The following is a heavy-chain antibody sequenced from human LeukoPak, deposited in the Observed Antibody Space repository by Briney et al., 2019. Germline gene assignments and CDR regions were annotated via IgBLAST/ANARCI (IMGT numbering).Heavy chain of an antibody. Sequence: GGSLRLSCAASGFTFSSYAMSWVRQAPGKGLEGVSGITGSGSGTYYADSVKGQFTISRDNSKNTLYLQMNRLRAEDTAVYYCAKLSPTTLYDSRGWFDPWGQGTLVTVSS. CDR3: AKLSPTTLYDSRGWFDP. V-gene: IGHV3-23*01. J-gene: IGHJ5*02. CDR1: GFTFSSYA. D-gene: IGHD3-3*01. CDR2: ITGSGSGT.